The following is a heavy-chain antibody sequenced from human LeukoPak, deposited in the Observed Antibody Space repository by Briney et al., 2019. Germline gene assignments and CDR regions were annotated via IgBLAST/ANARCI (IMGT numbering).Heavy chain of an antibody. CDR3: ARTYDFGRGPPGDAFDN. CDR2: IDARSGIT. D-gene: IGHD3-3*01. CDR1: GFTFTIFG. V-gene: IGHV3-48*01. J-gene: IGHJ3*02. Sequence: GGSLRLSCAASGFTFTIFGFNWVRQAPGKVPEWVSYIDARSGITYYADSVQGRFTVSRDNAQESVFLQMNSLRADDTAVYYCARTYDFGRGPPGDAFDNWGPGTLVAVSS.